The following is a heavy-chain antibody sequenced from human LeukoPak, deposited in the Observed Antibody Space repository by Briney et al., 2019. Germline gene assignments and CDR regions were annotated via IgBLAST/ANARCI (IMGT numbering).Heavy chain of an antibody. CDR2: IRWDDER. CDR1: GFTFSSYW. V-gene: IGHV3-7*01. Sequence: GGSLRLSCAASGFTFSSYWMSWVRQAPGKGLEWVASIRWDDERHHVDSVTGRFSVSRDNAKNSLYLQMNSLRAKDTVVYYCARRGFYDILTQYYFDYWGQGTLVTVSS. D-gene: IGHD3-9*01. CDR3: ARRGFYDILTQYYFDY. J-gene: IGHJ4*02.